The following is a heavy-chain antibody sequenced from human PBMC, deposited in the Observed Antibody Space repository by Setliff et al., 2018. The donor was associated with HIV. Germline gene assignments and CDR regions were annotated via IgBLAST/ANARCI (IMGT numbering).Heavy chain of an antibody. CDR2: IYYSGST. V-gene: IGHV4-59*08. D-gene: IGHD3-22*01. CDR3: ARHARSITMTTDWYFDL. Sequence: ETLSLTCTVSGGSITNYYWSWIRQPPGKGLEWIGFIYYSGSTNYNPSLKSRVTISVDTSKHQFSLKLSSVTAADTAVYYCARHARSITMTTDWYFDLWGRGTLVTVS. CDR1: GGSITNYY. J-gene: IGHJ2*01.